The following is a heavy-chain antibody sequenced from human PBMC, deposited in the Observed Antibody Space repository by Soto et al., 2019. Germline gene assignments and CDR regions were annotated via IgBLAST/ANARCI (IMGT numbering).Heavy chain of an antibody. CDR3: ARIRGVPAAPYYYYGMDV. J-gene: IGHJ6*02. CDR1: GYSLSTSGMC. V-gene: IGHV2-70*01. CDR2: IDWDDDK. Sequence: SGPTLVNPTQTLTLTCTFSGYSLSTSGMCVSWIRQPPGKALEWLALIDWDDDKYYSTSLKTRLTISKDTPKNQVVLTMTNMDPVDTATYYCARIRGVPAAPYYYYGMDVWGQGTTVTVSS. D-gene: IGHD2-2*01.